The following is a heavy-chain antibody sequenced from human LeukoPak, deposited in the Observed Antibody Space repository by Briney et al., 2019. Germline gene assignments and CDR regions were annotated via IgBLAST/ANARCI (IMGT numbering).Heavy chain of an antibody. J-gene: IGHJ4*02. V-gene: IGHV3-30*18. Sequence: PGRSLRLSCAASGFTFSSYGMHWVRQAPGKGLEWVAVISYDGSNKYYADSVKGRFTISRDNSKNTLYLQMNSLRAEDTAVYYYAKESSSSYVDYWGQGTLVTVSS. CDR3: AKESSSSYVDY. D-gene: IGHD6-13*01. CDR1: GFTFSSYG. CDR2: ISYDGSNK.